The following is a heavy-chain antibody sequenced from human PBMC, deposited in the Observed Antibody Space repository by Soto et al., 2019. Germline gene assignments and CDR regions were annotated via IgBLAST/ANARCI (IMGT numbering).Heavy chain of an antibody. CDR1: GFTFSSYG. CDR3: AKDAKHGIVGATGFDY. CDR2: ISYDGSNK. J-gene: IGHJ4*02. D-gene: IGHD1-26*01. Sequence: PGGSLRLSCAASGFTFSSYGMHWVRQAPGKGLEWVAVISYDGSNKYYADSVKGRFTISRDNSKNTLYLQMNSLRAEDTAVYYCAKDAKHGIVGATGFDYWGQGTLVTVSS. V-gene: IGHV3-30*18.